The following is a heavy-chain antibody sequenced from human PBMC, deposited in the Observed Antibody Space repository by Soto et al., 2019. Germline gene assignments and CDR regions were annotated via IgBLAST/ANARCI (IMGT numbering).Heavy chain of an antibody. CDR2: ISWNSGSI. CDR1: GFTFDDYA. V-gene: IGHV3-9*01. CDR3: AKDLSWGIRYFDL. J-gene: IGHJ2*01. D-gene: IGHD6-13*01. Sequence: DVQLVESGGGLVQPGRSLRLSCAASGFTFDDYAMHWVRQAPGKGLEWVSGISWNSGSIGYADSVKGRFTISRDNAKNSLYLQMNSLRAEDTALYYFAKDLSWGIRYFDLWGRGTLVTVSS.